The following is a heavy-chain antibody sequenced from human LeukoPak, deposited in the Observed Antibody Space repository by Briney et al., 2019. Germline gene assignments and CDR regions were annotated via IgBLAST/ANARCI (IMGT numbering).Heavy chain of an antibody. J-gene: IGHJ4*02. V-gene: IGHV4-39*07. CDR3: ARGSGYYYVDFDY. CDR1: GGSISSSSYY. D-gene: IGHD3-22*01. CDR2: IYYSGST. Sequence: SSETLSLTCTVSGGSISSSSYYWVWIRQPPGKGLEWIGSIYYSGSTYYNPSLKSRVTISVDTSKNQFSLKLTSVTAADTAVYYCARGSGYYYVDFDYWGQGTLVTVSS.